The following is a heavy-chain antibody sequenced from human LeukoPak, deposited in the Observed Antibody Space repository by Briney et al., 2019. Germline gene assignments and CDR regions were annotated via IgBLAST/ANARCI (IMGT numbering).Heavy chain of an antibody. D-gene: IGHD2-2*01. J-gene: IGHJ4*02. CDR3: AKDHCSSTTCYYNY. CDR1: GFTFSSYA. Sequence: GGSLRLSCAASGFTFSSYAMSWVRQPPGKGLEWVSGISNNGGNTYHADSVKGGFTISRDNSKNTLYLQMNSLRAEDTAVYYCAKDHCSSTTCYYNYWGQGILVTVSS. V-gene: IGHV3-23*01. CDR2: ISNNGGNT.